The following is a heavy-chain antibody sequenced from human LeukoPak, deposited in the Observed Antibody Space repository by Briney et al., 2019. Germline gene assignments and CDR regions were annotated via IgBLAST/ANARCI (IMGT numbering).Heavy chain of an antibody. J-gene: IGHJ4*02. Sequence: GGSLRLSCAASGFTFSGSAMHWVRQASGKGLEWVGRIRSKANSYATAYAASVKGRFTISRDDSKNTAYLQMNSLKTEDTAVYYCTRRELRLGELSPFDYWGQGTLITVSS. D-gene: IGHD3-16*02. CDR1: GFTFSGSA. V-gene: IGHV3-73*01. CDR2: IRSKANSYAT. CDR3: TRRELRLGELSPFDY.